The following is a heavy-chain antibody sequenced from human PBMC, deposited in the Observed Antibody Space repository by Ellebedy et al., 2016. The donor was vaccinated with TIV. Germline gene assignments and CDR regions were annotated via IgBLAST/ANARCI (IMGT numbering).Heavy chain of an antibody. V-gene: IGHV1-24*01. CDR3: ATSLTTVTHPGGGYYYGMDV. D-gene: IGHD4-17*01. Sequence: ASVKVSCKVSGYTLTELSMHWVRQAPGKGLEWMGGFDPEDGETIYAQKFQGRVTMTEDTSTDTAYMELSSLRSEDTAVYYCATSLTTVTHPGGGYYYGMDVWGQGTTVTASS. J-gene: IGHJ6*02. CDR1: GYTLTELS. CDR2: FDPEDGET.